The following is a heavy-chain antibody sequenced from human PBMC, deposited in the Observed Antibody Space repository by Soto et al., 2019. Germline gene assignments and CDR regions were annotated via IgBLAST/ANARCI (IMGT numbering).Heavy chain of an antibody. CDR3: ARIIRFGDFDI. CDR2: IYYSGST. J-gene: IGHJ3*02. V-gene: IGHV4-30-2*03. Sequence: SETLSLTCAVSGGSISSGGYSWSWIRQPPGKGLEWIGNIYYSGSTYYNPSLKSRVTISVDTSKNQFSLKLSSVTAADTAVYYCARIIRFGDFDIWGQGTMVTVSS. CDR1: GGSISSGGYS. D-gene: IGHD3-16*01.